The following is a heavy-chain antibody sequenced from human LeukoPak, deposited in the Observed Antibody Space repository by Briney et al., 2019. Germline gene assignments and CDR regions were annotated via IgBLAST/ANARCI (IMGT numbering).Heavy chain of an antibody. CDR3: AKGQLWLHFDY. D-gene: IGHD5-18*01. J-gene: IGHJ4*02. Sequence: GGSLRLSCAASGFTFSSYGMHWVRQAPGKGLEWVSAISGSGGSTYYADSVKGRFTISRDNSKNTLYLQMNSLRAEDTAVYYCAKGQLWLHFDYWGQGTLVTVSS. CDR2: ISGSGGST. CDR1: GFTFSSYG. V-gene: IGHV3-23*01.